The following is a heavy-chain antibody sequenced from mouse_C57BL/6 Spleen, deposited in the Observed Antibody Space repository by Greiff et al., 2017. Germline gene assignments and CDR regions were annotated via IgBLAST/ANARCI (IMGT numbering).Heavy chain of an antibody. CDR1: GFTFSSYG. Sequence: EVNVVESGGDLVKPGGSLKLSCAASGFTFSSYGMSWVRQTPDKRLEWVATISSGGSYTYYPDSVKGRFTISRDNAKNTLYLQMSSLKSEDTAMYYCARPAGTGAMDYWGQGTSVTVSS. J-gene: IGHJ4*01. CDR2: ISSGGSYT. CDR3: ARPAGTGAMDY. D-gene: IGHD4-1*01. V-gene: IGHV5-6*01.